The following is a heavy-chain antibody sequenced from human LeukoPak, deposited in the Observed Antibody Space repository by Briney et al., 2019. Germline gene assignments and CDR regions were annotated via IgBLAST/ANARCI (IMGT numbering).Heavy chain of an antibody. CDR2: ISAYNGNT. V-gene: IGHV1-18*01. D-gene: IGHD2-2*01. Sequence: ASVKFSCKASGYTFTSYGISWVRQAPGQGLEWMGWISAYNGNTNYAQKLQGRVTMTTDTSTSTAYMELRSLRSDDTAVYYCARVSYPWNYFDYWGQGTLVTVSS. CDR1: GYTFTSYG. J-gene: IGHJ4*02. CDR3: ARVSYPWNYFDY.